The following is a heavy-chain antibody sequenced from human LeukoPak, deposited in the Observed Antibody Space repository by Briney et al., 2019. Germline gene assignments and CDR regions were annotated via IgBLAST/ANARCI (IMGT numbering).Heavy chain of an antibody. V-gene: IGHV4-4*07. D-gene: IGHD2-15*01. CDR2: IYTSGST. Sequence: SETLSLTCTVSGGSISSYYWSWIRQPAGKGLEWIGRIYTSGSTNYNPSLKSRVTISVDTSKNQFSLKLSSVTAADTAVYYCARGTAGYCSGGSCSGRWFDPWGQGTLVTVSS. CDR3: ARGTAGYCSGGSCSGRWFDP. CDR1: GGSISSYY. J-gene: IGHJ5*02.